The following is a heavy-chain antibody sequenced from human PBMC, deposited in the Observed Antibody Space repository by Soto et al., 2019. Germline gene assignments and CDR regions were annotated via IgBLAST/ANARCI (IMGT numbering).Heavy chain of an antibody. CDR1: GFNFNDYY. Sequence: QVQLVESGGGLVKPGGSLRLSCAASGFNFNDYYMSWIRQAPGKGLEWLSYISHSGHITNYTDSVKGRFTISRDNAKNSPYLQMNSLRAEDTAVYYCARRGGPGDYWGQGTLVTVSS. CDR2: ISHSGHIT. D-gene: IGHD2-15*01. V-gene: IGHV3-11*01. J-gene: IGHJ4*02. CDR3: ARRGGPGDY.